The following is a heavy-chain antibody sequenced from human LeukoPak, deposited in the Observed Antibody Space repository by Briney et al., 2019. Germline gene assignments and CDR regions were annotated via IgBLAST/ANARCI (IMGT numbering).Heavy chain of an antibody. Sequence: PGGSLRLSCAASGVSFSSYTMNWVRQAPGKGLEWVSSISSDSTYIYYADSVKGRFTISRDNAKNSLYLQMNSLRAEDTAVYYCARTYCSGGSCRLNWFDPWGQGTLVTVSS. CDR2: ISSDSTYI. D-gene: IGHD2-15*01. CDR1: GVSFSSYT. CDR3: ARTYCSGGSCRLNWFDP. V-gene: IGHV3-21*01. J-gene: IGHJ5*02.